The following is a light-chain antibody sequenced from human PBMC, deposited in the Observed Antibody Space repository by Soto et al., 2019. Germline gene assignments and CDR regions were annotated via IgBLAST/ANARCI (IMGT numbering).Light chain of an antibody. CDR2: EVS. V-gene: IGLV2-14*01. CDR3: SSYTSSSTAV. Sequence: QSALTQPASVYGSPGQSITISCTGTSSDVGGYNYVSWYQQHPGKAPKLMIYEVSNRPSGVSNRFSGSKSDNTASLTISGLQAEDEADYYCSSYTSSSTAVFGTGTKLTVL. CDR1: SSDVGGYNY. J-gene: IGLJ1*01.